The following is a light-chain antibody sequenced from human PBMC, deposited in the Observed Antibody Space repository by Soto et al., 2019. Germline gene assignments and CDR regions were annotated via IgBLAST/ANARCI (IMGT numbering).Light chain of an antibody. CDR2: GAS. CDR1: QTISSRH. J-gene: IGKJ1*01. V-gene: IGKV3-20*01. CDR3: QQYQISRT. Sequence: EIVLTQSPGTLSLSPGERATLSCRTSQTISSRHLAWYQQRPGQAPRLLIYGASSRATGIPDRFSGSGSGTDFTLAISRLEPEDFAVYYCQQYQISRTFGQGTKVDIK.